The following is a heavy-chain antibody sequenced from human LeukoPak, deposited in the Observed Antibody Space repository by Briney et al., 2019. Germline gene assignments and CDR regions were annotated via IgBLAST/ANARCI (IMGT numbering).Heavy chain of an antibody. CDR3: ARDNRYCIGGYCSNWFDP. J-gene: IGHJ5*02. CDR1: GYTFTGYY. V-gene: IGHV1-2*02. Sequence: ASVKVSCKASGYTFTGYYMHWVRQAPGQGLEWMGWINPNSGGTNSAQKFQGRVTMTRDTSISTAYMELSRLRSDDTAVYYCARDNRYCIGGYCSNWFDPWGQGTLVTVSS. D-gene: IGHD2-15*01. CDR2: INPNSGGT.